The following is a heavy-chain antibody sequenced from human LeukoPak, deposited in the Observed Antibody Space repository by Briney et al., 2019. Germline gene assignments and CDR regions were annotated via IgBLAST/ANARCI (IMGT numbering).Heavy chain of an antibody. D-gene: IGHD3-16*01. CDR3: AKPLGGLPLLSSDY. CDR2: ISDSGGST. J-gene: IGHJ4*02. V-gene: IGHV3-23*01. Sequence: GGSLRLSCAASGFTFTSYTMTWVRQAPGKGLEWVSGISDSGGSTHYADSVKGRFTISRDNSKNTLYLHMNSLRLEDTAVYWCAKPLGGLPLLSSDYGGKGTWVTVSS. CDR1: GFTFTSYT.